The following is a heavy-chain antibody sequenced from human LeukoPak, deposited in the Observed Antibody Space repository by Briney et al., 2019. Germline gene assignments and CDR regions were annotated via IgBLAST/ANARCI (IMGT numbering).Heavy chain of an antibody. CDR3: ARTKRNSGTYYFDY. J-gene: IGHJ4*02. V-gene: IGHV2-70*04. Sequence: SGPTLVHPSQTLTLTCTFSGFSLRTSGMRVSWIRQPPGKALEWLARIDWGDDKFYSTSLKTRLTISKDTSKNQVVLTMTNMDPVDTATYYCARTKRNSGTYYFDYWGQGTLVTVSS. D-gene: IGHD1-26*01. CDR1: GFSLRTSGMR. CDR2: IDWGDDK.